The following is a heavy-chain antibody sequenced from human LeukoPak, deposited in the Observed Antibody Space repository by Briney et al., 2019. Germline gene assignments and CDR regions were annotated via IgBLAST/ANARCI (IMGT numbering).Heavy chain of an antibody. D-gene: IGHD1-26*01. V-gene: IGHV4-59*01. CDR3: ARGGASGSYIFDY. Sequence: SETLSLTCTVSGGSIGSYYWSWIRQPPGKGLEWIGYIYYSGSTNYNPSLKSRVTISVDTSKNQFSLKLSSVTAADTAVYYCARGGASGSYIFDYWGQGTLVTVSS. CDR1: GGSIGSYY. J-gene: IGHJ4*02. CDR2: IYYSGST.